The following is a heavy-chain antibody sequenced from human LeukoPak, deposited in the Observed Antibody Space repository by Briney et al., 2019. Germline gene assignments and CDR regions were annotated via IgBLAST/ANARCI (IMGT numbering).Heavy chain of an antibody. J-gene: IGHJ4*02. D-gene: IGHD6-19*01. CDR1: GGSISSYY. CDR3: ARGVEQWLVPYFDY. CDR2: IYTSGST. V-gene: IGHV4-4*07. Sequence: SETLSLTCTVSGGSISSYYWNWIRQPAGKGLEWIGRIYTSGSTNYNPSLKSRVTMSVDTSKNQFSLKLSSVTAADTAVYYCARGVEQWLVPYFDYWGQGTLVTVSP.